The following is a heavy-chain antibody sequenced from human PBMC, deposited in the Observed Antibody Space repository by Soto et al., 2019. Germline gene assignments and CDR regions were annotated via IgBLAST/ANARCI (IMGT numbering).Heavy chain of an antibody. CDR3: ARQLVTPYGHYYYGMDV. CDR1: GGSISSYY. J-gene: IGHJ6*02. D-gene: IGHD2-21*02. CDR2: IYTSGST. V-gene: IGHV4-4*07. Sequence: SETLSLTCTVSGGSISSYYWSWIRQPAGKGLEWIGRIYTSGSTNYNPSLKSRVTMSVDTSKNQFSLKLSSVTAADTAMYYCARQLVTPYGHYYYGMDVWGQGTTVTVSS.